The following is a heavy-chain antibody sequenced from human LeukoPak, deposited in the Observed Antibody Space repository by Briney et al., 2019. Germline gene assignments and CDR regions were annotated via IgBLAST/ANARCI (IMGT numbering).Heavy chain of an antibody. CDR2: IYHSGSV. D-gene: IGHD3-10*01. V-gene: IGHV4-59*01. CDR3: ARGGGFGSPPAY. Sequence: TSSETLSLTCTVSGGSISNYYWSWIRQPPGKGLERIGYIYHSGSVNYNPSLKSRVTISVDTTNNQFSLKLNSVTAADTAVYYCARGGGFGSPPAYWGQGTLVTVSS. CDR1: GGSISNYY. J-gene: IGHJ4*02.